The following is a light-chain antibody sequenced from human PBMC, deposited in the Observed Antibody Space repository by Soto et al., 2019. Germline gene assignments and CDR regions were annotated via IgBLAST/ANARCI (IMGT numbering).Light chain of an antibody. CDR3: QQYNNWPPIT. CDR2: GAS. Sequence: EVVLTQSPATLSVCPGERVSLXCRASHGFGSYLAWSEHTPGHPHRLLTYGASSRATGVQARLSGSGSGKEFTLNISSLHSEDFGVYYCQQYNNWPPITFGQGTRLDIK. CDR1: HGFGSY. J-gene: IGKJ5*01. V-gene: IGKV3-15*01.